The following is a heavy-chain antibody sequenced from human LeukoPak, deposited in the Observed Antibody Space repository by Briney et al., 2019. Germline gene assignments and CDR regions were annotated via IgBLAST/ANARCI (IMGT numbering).Heavy chain of an antibody. Sequence: GGSLRLSCAASGFTFSSYSMYWVRQAPGKGLEWVSYISGSGSSIYYADSVKGRFTISRDNAKNSLYLQMNSLRAEDTAVYYCARQLDSWGQGTLVTVSS. CDR1: GFTFSSYS. CDR3: ARQLDS. J-gene: IGHJ4*02. V-gene: IGHV3-48*01. CDR2: ISGSGSSI.